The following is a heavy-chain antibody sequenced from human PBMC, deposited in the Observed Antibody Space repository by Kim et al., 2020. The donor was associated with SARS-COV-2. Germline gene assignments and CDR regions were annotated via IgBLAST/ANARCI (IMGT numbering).Heavy chain of an antibody. CDR1: GYIFIAYW. J-gene: IGHJ5*02. D-gene: IGHD6-19*01. Sequence: GESLKISCQASGYIFIAYWIGWVRQMPGKGLEWMGIIYPSDSDTRYSPSFQGHVTMSVDKSINTAYLQWGSLKASDTAIYYCARPSRPGISVADTHASDRWGQGTLVTVSS. V-gene: IGHV5-51*01. CDR2: IYPSDSDT. CDR3: ARPSRPGISVADTHASDR.